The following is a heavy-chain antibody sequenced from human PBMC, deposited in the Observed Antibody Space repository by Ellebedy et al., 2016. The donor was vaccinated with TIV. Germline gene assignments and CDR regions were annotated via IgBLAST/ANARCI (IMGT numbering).Heavy chain of an antibody. Sequence: GESLKISCQGSGYTFSNYWIAWVRQMPGRGLELMGIIYPGDSDITYSPSFQGQVTISADKSISTAYLQWSSLKASDTAMYYCARDSGDSGGFAFGYWGQGTLVTVSS. V-gene: IGHV5-51*01. J-gene: IGHJ4*02. CDR1: GYTFSNYW. D-gene: IGHD3-22*01. CDR2: IYPGDSDI. CDR3: ARDSGDSGGFAFGY.